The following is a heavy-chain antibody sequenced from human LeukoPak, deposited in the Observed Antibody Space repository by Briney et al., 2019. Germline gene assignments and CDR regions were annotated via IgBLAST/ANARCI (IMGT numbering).Heavy chain of an antibody. CDR3: ARTDYDSSGYCDY. V-gene: IGHV4-34*01. Sequence: SETPSLTCAVYGGSFSGYYWSWIRQPPGKGLEWIGEINHSGSTNYNPSLKSRVTISVDTSKNQFSLKLSSVTAADTAVYYCARTDYDSSGYCDYWGQGTLVTVSS. CDR2: INHSGST. D-gene: IGHD3-22*01. CDR1: GGSFSGYY. J-gene: IGHJ4*02.